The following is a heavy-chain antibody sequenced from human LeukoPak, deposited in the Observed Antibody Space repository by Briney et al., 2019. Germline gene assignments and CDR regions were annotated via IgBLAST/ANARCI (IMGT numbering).Heavy chain of an antibody. D-gene: IGHD6-6*01. CDR2: IYYSGST. J-gene: IGHJ4*02. CDR1: GGSFSGYY. V-gene: IGHV4-59*08. CDR3: ARLGDSSSSIR. Sequence: SETLSLTCAVYGGSFSGYYWSWIRQPPGKGLEWIGYIYYSGSTNYNPSLKSRVTISVDTSKNQFSLKLSSVTAADTAVYYCARLGDSSSSIRWGQGTLVTVSS.